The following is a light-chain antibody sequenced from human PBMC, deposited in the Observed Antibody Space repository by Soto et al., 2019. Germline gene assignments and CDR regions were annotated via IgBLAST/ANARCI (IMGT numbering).Light chain of an antibody. CDR1: QSVSSNY. J-gene: IGKJ5*01. CDR2: DAS. Sequence: DTVLTQSPGTLSLSPGERATLSCRASQSVSSNYLAWYQEKPGQAPRLLIYDASNRATGIPARFSGSGSGTDFTLTISSLEPEDFAVYYCQQRSNWPGTFGQGTRLEI. CDR3: QQRSNWPGT. V-gene: IGKV3D-20*02.